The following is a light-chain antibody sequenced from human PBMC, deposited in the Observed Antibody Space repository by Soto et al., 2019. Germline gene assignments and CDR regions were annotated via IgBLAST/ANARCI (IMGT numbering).Light chain of an antibody. CDR1: RSDIGGYNY. J-gene: IGLJ1*01. V-gene: IGLV2-14*01. Sequence: QSALTQPASVSGSPGQSITISCIGTRSDIGGYNYVSWYQLHPGKAPKLIVFEVSNRPSGVSYRFSGSKSGNTASLIISGLQAEDEADYFCSSYSISTAYLFGSGTKLTVL. CDR2: EVS. CDR3: SSYSISTAYL.